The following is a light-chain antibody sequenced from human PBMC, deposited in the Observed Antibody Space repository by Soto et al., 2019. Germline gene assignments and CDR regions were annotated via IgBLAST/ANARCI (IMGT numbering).Light chain of an antibody. J-gene: IGLJ1*01. CDR1: SSDVGGYNY. Sequence: QSALTQPRSVSGSPGQSVTLSCTGTSSDVGGYNYVSWYQHHPGKAPKLMIYDVSKRPSGVPDRFSGSKSGNTASLTISGLQAEDEAHYYCCSYAGSYTLYVFGTGTKVTVL. V-gene: IGLV2-11*01. CDR3: CSYAGSYTLYV. CDR2: DVS.